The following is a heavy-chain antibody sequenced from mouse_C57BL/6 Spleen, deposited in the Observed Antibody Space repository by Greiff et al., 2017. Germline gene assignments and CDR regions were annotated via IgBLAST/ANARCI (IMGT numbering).Heavy chain of an antibody. J-gene: IGHJ1*03. CDR2: ISDGGSYT. D-gene: IGHD1-1*01. Sequence: EVHLVESGGGLVKPGGSLKLSCAASGFTFSSYAMSWVRQTPEKRLEWVATISDGGSYTYYPANVKGRFTISRDNAKNNLYLQMSHLKSEDTAMYYCAREVYGSSSWYFDVWGTGTTVTVSS. CDR3: AREVYGSSSWYFDV. V-gene: IGHV5-4*01. CDR1: GFTFSSYA.